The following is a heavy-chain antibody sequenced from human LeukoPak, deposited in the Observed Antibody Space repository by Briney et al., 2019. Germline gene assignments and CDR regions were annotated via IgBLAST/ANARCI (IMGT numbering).Heavy chain of an antibody. D-gene: IGHD3-3*01. CDR3: ARTSRVGYDFWTRFDP. V-gene: IGHV1-69*13. CDR1: GGTFSSYA. J-gene: IGHJ5*02. Sequence: SVKFSCKASGGTFSSYAISWVRQAPGQGLEWMGGIIPIFGTANYAQKFQGRVTITADESTSTAYMELSSLGSEDTAVYYCARTSRVGYDFWTRFDPWGQGTLVTVSS. CDR2: IIPIFGTA.